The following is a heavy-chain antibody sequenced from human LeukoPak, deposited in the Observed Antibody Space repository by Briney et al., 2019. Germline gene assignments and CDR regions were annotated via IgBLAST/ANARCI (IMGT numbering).Heavy chain of an antibody. D-gene: IGHD3-3*01. CDR3: AREAGWSGVRAYYFDY. J-gene: IGHJ4*02. CDR1: GFTFSDYY. CDR2: ISYDGSNE. Sequence: GGSLRLSCAASGFTFSDYYMTWIRQAPGKGLEWVAIISYDGSNEYYADSVKGRFTISRDNSKNTLYLHMNSLRVEDTAVYCCAREAGWSGVRAYYFDYWGQGTLVTVSS. V-gene: IGHV3-30-3*01.